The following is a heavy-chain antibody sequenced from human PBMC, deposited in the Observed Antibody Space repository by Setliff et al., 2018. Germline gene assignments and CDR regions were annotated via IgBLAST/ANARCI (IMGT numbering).Heavy chain of an antibody. D-gene: IGHD5-12*01. CDR3: ARVGGLLVATMPFDY. CDR1: GLSITNGYY. J-gene: IGHJ4*02. CDR2: IFQSGIT. Sequence: PSETLSLTCAVSGLSITNGYYWGWIRQSPGKQLEWIGNIFQSGITFYNPSLKSRVTISLDPSQNQFSLKLRSVTAADTAVYFCARVGGLLVATMPFDYWGPGTLVTVSS. V-gene: IGHV4-38-2*01.